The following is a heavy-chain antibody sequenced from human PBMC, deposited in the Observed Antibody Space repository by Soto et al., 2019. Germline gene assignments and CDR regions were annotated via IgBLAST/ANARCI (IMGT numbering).Heavy chain of an antibody. J-gene: IGHJ6*02. CDR1: GYTFTSYG. D-gene: IGHD2-2*01. V-gene: IGHV1-18*01. Sequence: ASVKVSCKASGYTFTSYGISWVRQAPGQGLEWMGWISAYNGNTNYAQKLQGRVTMTTDTSTSTAYMELRSLRSDDTAVYYCALVCSSTSCPMHYYYYGMDVWGQGTTVTVSS. CDR2: ISAYNGNT. CDR3: ALVCSSTSCPMHYYYYGMDV.